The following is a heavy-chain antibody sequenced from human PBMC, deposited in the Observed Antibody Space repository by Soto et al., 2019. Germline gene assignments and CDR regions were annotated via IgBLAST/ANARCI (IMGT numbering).Heavy chain of an antibody. CDR3: ARDRGVCGYCSSPSCRTNWFDP. V-gene: IGHV1-2*04. CDR1: GYTFTGYY. Sequence: ASVKVSCKASGYTFTGYYMHWVRQAPGQGLEWMGWINPNSGGTNYAQKFQGWVTMTRDTSISTAYMELSRLRSDDTAVYYCARDRGVCGYCSSPSCRTNWFDPWGQGTLVTVSS. CDR2: INPNSGGT. J-gene: IGHJ5*02. D-gene: IGHD2-2*01.